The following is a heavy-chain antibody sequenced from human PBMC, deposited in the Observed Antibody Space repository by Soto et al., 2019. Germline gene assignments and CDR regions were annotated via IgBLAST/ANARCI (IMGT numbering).Heavy chain of an antibody. D-gene: IGHD3-22*01. CDR1: GYSFTSYW. Sequence: LGESLKISCKGSGYSFTSYWISWVRQMPGKGLEWMGRIDPSDSYTNYSPSFQGHVTISADKSISTAYLQWSSLKASDTAMYYCARLDYYDSSGYHYGMDVWGQGTTVTVSS. CDR2: IDPSDSYT. V-gene: IGHV5-10-1*01. CDR3: ARLDYYDSSGYHYGMDV. J-gene: IGHJ6*02.